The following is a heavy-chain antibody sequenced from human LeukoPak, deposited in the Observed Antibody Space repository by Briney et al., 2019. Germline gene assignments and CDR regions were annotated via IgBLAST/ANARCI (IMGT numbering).Heavy chain of an antibody. CDR2: FYHTGGT. D-gene: IGHD6-13*01. CDR3: GSSHSSSWYDF. CDR1: GGSVSDSRNY. Sequence: PSQTLSLTCTVSGGSVSDSRNYWGWIRQPPGKGLEWIGSFYHTGGTYYSPSFRSRVIISEDTSKNQFSLYFHSVTDADTAMYFCGSSHSSSWYDFWGQGTLVTVSS. J-gene: IGHJ4*02. V-gene: IGHV4-39*07.